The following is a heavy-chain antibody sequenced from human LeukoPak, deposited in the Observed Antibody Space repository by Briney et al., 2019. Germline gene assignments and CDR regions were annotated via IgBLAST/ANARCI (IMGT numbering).Heavy chain of an antibody. J-gene: IGHJ6*02. CDR1: GYTFTGYY. CDR2: INPNSGGT. Sequence: ASVTVSCKASGYTFTGYYMHWVRQAPGQGLEWMGWINPNSGGTNYAQKFQGRVTMTRDTSISTAYMELSRLRSDDTAVYYCANSPRTPDYYYYGMDVWGQGTTVTVSS. CDR3: ANSPRTPDYYYYGMDV. D-gene: IGHD2-15*01. V-gene: IGHV1-2*02.